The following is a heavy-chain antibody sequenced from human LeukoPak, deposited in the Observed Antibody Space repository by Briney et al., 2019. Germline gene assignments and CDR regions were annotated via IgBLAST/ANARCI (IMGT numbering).Heavy chain of an antibody. CDR2: IHWNDDK. J-gene: IGHJ4*02. CDR3: AHLSIRDDYNWLGFDY. CDR1: GFSVSTTGVG. Sequence: ESGPTLVNPTQTLMLTCTFSGFSVSTTGVGVGWIRQPPGKALEWLALIHWNDDKRYSPSLKSRLTIIKDTSKHQVVLTMTNMDPVDTATYYCAHLSIRDDYNWLGFDYRGQGTLVTVSS. D-gene: IGHD5-24*01. V-gene: IGHV2-5*01.